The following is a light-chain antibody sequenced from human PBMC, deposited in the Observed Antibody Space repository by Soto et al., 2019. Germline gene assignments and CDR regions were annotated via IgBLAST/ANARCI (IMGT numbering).Light chain of an antibody. CDR2: LGS. CDR1: QSLLHSNGYNY. V-gene: IGKV2-28*01. CDR3: MQALQTPFT. J-gene: IGKJ4*01. Sequence: DIVMTQSPLSLPVTPGEPASISCRSSQSLLHSNGYNYLDWYLKKPGQSPQLLIYLGSNRASGVPDRFSGSGSGTDFTLTISRVEAEDVGVYYCMQALQTPFTFGGGTKVEIK.